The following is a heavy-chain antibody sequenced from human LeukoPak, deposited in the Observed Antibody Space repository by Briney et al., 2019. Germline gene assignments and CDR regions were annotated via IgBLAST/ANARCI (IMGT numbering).Heavy chain of an antibody. V-gene: IGHV3-30*03. CDR1: GFTFSSYG. D-gene: IGHD2-15*01. Sequence: PGRSLRLSCAASGFTFSSYGMHWVRQAPGKGLEWVAFISYDGSNKYYADSVKGRFTISRDNSKNTLYLQMNSLRAEDTAVYYCAREAVVVGAARFSYYFDYWGQGTLVTVSS. CDR3: AREAVVVGAARFSYYFDY. J-gene: IGHJ4*02. CDR2: ISYDGSNK.